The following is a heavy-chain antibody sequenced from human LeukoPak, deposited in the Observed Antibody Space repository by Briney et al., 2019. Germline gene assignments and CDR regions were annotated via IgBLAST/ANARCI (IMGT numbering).Heavy chain of an antibody. V-gene: IGHV3-7*01. CDR3: ARDPTNMYSGSYGSFDY. CDR1: GFTFSSYW. CDR2: IKQDGSGK. D-gene: IGHD1-26*01. Sequence: GGSLRLSCAASGFTFSSYWMSWVRQAPGKGLEWVANIKQDGSGKYYVDSVKGRFTISRDNAKNSLYLQMNSLRAEDTAVYYCARDPTNMYSGSYGSFDYWGQGTLVTVSS. J-gene: IGHJ4*02.